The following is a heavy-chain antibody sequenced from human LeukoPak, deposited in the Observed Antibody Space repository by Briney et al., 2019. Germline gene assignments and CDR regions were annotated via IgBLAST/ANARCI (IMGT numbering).Heavy chain of an antibody. CDR2: IYYSGST. CDR1: GGSISSSSYY. Sequence: PSETLSLTCTVSGGSISSSSYYWGWIRQPPGKGLEWIGSIYYSGSTYYNPSLKSRVTISVDTSKNQFSLKLSSVTAADTAVYYCARHFGGSGGCMDYWGQGTLVTVSS. J-gene: IGHJ4*02. V-gene: IGHV4-39*07. CDR3: ARHFGGSGGCMDY. D-gene: IGHD3-16*01.